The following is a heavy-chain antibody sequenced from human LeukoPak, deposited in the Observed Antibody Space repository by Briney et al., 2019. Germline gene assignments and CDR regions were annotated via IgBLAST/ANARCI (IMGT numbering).Heavy chain of an antibody. J-gene: IGHJ4*02. D-gene: IGHD6-13*01. CDR2: IIPIFGTA. CDR1: GGTFSSYA. Sequence: WASVKVSCKASGGTFSSYAISWVRQAPGQGLEWMGGIIPIFGTANYAQKFRGRVTITTDESTSTAYMELSSLRSEDTAVYYCARVGSSSWYDYFDYWGQGTLVTVSS. CDR3: ARVGSSSWYDYFDY. V-gene: IGHV1-69*05.